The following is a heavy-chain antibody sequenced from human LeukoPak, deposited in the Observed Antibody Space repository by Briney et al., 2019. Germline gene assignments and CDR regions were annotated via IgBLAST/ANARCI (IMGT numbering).Heavy chain of an antibody. Sequence: ASVKVSCKASGYTFTSYGISWVRQAPGQGLEWMGWISAYNGNTNYAQKLQGRVTVTTDTSTSTAYMELRSLRSDDTAVYYCARIPSSSSRTPIYYYYYMDVWGKGTTVTVSS. D-gene: IGHD6-13*01. CDR3: ARIPSSSSRTPIYYYYYMDV. V-gene: IGHV1-18*01. CDR1: GYTFTSYG. J-gene: IGHJ6*03. CDR2: ISAYNGNT.